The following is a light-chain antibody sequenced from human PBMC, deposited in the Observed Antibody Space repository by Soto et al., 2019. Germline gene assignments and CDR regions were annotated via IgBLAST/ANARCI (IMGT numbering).Light chain of an antibody. CDR3: QLYGSYMFT. CDR1: QSVSSN. CDR2: GAS. Sequence: EIVLTQSPATLSLSPGERATLSCRASQSVSSNLAWYQQKPGQAPRLLIYGASTRAAGTPDRFSGAGSGTDFTLIISRLEPEDSAIYHCQLYGSYMFTFGQGTKVDI. J-gene: IGKJ2*01. V-gene: IGKV3-20*01.